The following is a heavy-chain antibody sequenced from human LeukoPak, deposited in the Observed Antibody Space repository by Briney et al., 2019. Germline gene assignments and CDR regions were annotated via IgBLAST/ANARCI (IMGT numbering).Heavy chain of an antibody. CDR1: GYTFTNYW. CDR3: ARHLDHYDDSGYYYAPSPDY. D-gene: IGHD3-22*01. CDR2: IYPGDSDT. V-gene: IGHV5-51*01. J-gene: IGHJ4*02. Sequence: GESLNFSCKGSGYTFTNYWIGWVRQMPGKGLGWMGIIYPGDSDTRYSPSFQGQVTISADKSISTAYLQWSSLKASDTAMYYCARHLDHYDDSGYYYAPSPDYWGQGTLVTVSS.